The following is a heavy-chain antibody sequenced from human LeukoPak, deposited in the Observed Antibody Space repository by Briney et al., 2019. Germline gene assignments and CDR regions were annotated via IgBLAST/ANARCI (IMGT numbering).Heavy chain of an antibody. CDR2: ISSSSSYI. V-gene: IGHV3-21*01. Sequence: PGGSLRLSCAASGFTFSSYSMNWVRQAPGKGLEWVSSISSSSSYIYYADSVKGRFTISRDNAKNSLYLQMNSLRAEDTAVYYCARDPRRYCTNCVCYPFDYWGQGTLVTVSS. J-gene: IGHJ4*02. CDR1: GFTFSSYS. CDR3: ARDPRRYCTNCVCYPFDY. D-gene: IGHD2-8*01.